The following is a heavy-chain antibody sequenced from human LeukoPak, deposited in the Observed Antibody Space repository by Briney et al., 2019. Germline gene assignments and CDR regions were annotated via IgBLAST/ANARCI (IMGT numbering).Heavy chain of an antibody. D-gene: IGHD6-13*01. CDR3: ARARVWAAAGIGFDY. J-gene: IGHJ4*02. V-gene: IGHV4-34*01. CDR2: INHSGST. Sequence: SETLSLTCAVYGGSFSGYYWSWIRQPPGKGLEWIGEINHSGSTNYNPSLKSRVTISVDTSKNQFSLKLSSVTAADTAVYYCARARVWAAAGIGFDYWGQGTLVTVSS. CDR1: GGSFSGYY.